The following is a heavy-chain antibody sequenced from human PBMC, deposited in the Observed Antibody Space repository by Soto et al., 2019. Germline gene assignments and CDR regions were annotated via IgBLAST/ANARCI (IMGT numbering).Heavy chain of an antibody. CDR3: ARESRYCSGGSRYFLPGIDY. J-gene: IGHJ4*02. CDR1: GYTFSSYA. V-gene: IGHV1-3*01. CDR2: INAGNGNT. D-gene: IGHD2-15*01. Sequence: ASVKVSCKASGYTFSSYAMHWVRQAPGQRLEWMGWINAGNGNTKYSQKFQGRVTMTSDTSASTAYMELSSLRSEDTAVYYCARESRYCSGGSRYFLPGIDYWGQGTLVTVSS.